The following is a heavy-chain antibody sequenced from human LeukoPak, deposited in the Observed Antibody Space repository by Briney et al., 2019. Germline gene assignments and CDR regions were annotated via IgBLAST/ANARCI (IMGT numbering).Heavy chain of an antibody. CDR3: ARDPFDILTDPYFDY. CDR1: GFTFNFYW. V-gene: IGHV3-74*01. CDR2: INSDGSST. D-gene: IGHD3-9*01. J-gene: IGHJ4*02. Sequence: PGGSLRLSCAASGFTFNFYWMHWVRQAPGMGLLWVSRINSDGSSTSYADSVKGRFTISRDNAKNTLYLQMNSLRAEDTAVYYCARDPFDILTDPYFDYWGQGTLVTVSS.